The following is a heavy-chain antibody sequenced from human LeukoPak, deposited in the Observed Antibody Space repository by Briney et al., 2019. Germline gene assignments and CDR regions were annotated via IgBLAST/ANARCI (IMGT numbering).Heavy chain of an antibody. J-gene: IGHJ3*02. D-gene: IGHD1-1*01. Sequence: SETLSLTCTVSGGSISSGSYYWSWIRQPAGKGLEWIGRIYTSGSTNYNPSLKSRVTISVDTSKNQFSLKLSSVTAADTAVYYCARAPVQLELPDAFDIWGQGTMVTVSS. CDR1: GGSISSGSYY. V-gene: IGHV4-61*02. CDR3: ARAPVQLELPDAFDI. CDR2: IYTSGST.